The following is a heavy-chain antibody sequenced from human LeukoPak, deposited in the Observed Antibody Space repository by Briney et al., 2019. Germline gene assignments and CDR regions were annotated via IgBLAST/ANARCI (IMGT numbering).Heavy chain of an antibody. CDR1: GFTFSSYG. CDR2: ISGSGGST. D-gene: IGHD3-10*01. Sequence: GGSLRLSCAASGFTFSSYGMHWVRQAPGKGLGWVSAISGSGGSTYYADSVKGRFTISRDNSKNTLYLQMNSLRAEDTALYYCARGGTNYYYMDVWGNGTTVTVSS. J-gene: IGHJ6*03. V-gene: IGHV3-23*01. CDR3: ARGGTNYYYMDV.